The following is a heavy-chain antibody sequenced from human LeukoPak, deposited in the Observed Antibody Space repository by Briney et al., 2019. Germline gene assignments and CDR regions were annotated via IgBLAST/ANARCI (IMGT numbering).Heavy chain of an antibody. D-gene: IGHD6-6*01. CDR1: GGSLSSYY. CDR3: ARLRRSSLYFDY. V-gene: IGHV4-4*08. CDR2: IYTSGCT. J-gene: IGHJ4*02. Sequence: SETLSLTCTVSGGSLSSYYWSWIRQPPAKGLEWIGDIYTSGCTNYNPSLKSRVTISVDTSKNQFSLKLSSVTAADTAVYYCARLRRSSLYFDYWGQGTLVTVSS.